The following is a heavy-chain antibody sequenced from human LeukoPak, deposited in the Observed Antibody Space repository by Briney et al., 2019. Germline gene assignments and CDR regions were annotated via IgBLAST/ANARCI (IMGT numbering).Heavy chain of an antibody. Sequence: GGSLRLSCAASGFTFDDYGMSWVRQAPGKGLEWVSGINWNGGSTGYADSVKGRFTISRDNSKNTLSLQVNSLRAEDTAVYYCTSRVDTASSVDYWGQGTLVTVSS. D-gene: IGHD5-18*01. CDR1: GFTFDDYG. V-gene: IGHV3-20*04. CDR2: INWNGGST. J-gene: IGHJ4*02. CDR3: TSRVDTASSVDY.